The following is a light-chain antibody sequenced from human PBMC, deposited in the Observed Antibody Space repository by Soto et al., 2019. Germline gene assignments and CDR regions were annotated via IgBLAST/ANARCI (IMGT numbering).Light chain of an antibody. J-gene: IGKJ4*01. CDR2: DAS. CDR3: QQYNSYSPLT. Sequence: DIQMTQSPSTLSGSVGDRVTITCRASQTISSWLAWYQQKPGKAPNLLISDASSLESGVPSRFSGSGSGTAFTLTISSLQPDDFATYYCQQYNSYSPLTFGGGTKVDIK. V-gene: IGKV1-5*01. CDR1: QTISSW.